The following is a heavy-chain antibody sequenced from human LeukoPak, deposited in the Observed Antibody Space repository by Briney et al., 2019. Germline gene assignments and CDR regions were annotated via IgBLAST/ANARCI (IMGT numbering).Heavy chain of an antibody. CDR3: ARGYNTAPGIAVAAYYFDY. CDR1: GGSFSGYY. D-gene: IGHD6-19*01. V-gene: IGHV4-34*01. CDR2: INHSGST. J-gene: IGHJ4*02. Sequence: SETLSLTCAVYGGSFSGYYWSWIRQPPGKGLEWIGEINHSGSTNYNPSLKSRVTISVDTSKNQFSLNLSSVTAADTAVYYCARGYNTAPGIAVAAYYFDYWGQGTLVTVSS.